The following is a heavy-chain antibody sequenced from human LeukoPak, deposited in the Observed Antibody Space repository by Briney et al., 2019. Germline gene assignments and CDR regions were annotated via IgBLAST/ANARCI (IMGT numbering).Heavy chain of an antibody. D-gene: IGHD3-22*01. CDR3: ARAPANKYDSRLSEDY. CDR2: INPGDGTT. J-gene: IGHJ4*02. Sequence: EASVKVSCKASGYTFTGYYIHWVRQAPGQGLEWMGIINPGDGTTSYAQKFRGRVTMTRDTSTSTVYMELRSLRSEDTAVYYCARAPANKYDSRLSEDYWDQGTLVTVSS. V-gene: IGHV1-46*01. CDR1: GYTFTGYY.